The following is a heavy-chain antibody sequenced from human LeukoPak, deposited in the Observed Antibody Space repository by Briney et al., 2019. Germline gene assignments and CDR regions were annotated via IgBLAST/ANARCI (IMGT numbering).Heavy chain of an antibody. CDR2: IKQDGSEK. J-gene: IGHJ4*02. V-gene: IGHV3-7*01. Sequence: GGSLRLSCAASGFTFSSYWMNWVRQAPGQGLEWVANIKQDGSEKYYVDSVKGRFTISRDNAKNSLYLQMNSLRAEDTAVYYCALLGYSYGAYYFDYWGQGTLVTVSS. CDR3: ALLGYSYGAYYFDY. CDR1: GFTFSSYW. D-gene: IGHD5-18*01.